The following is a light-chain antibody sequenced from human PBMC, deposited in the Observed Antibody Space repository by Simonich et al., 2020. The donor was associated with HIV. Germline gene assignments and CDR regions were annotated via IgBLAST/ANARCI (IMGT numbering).Light chain of an antibody. CDR2: DAS. V-gene: IGKV3D-20*01. CDR3: QQYNNWPRT. Sequence: EIVLTQSPGTLSLSPGERATLSCRASQSVSSSYLAWYQQKPGLAPRLLIYDASSRATGIPDRFSGSGSGTEFTLTISSMQSEDFAVYYCQQYNNWPRTFGQGTKVEIK. J-gene: IGKJ1*01. CDR1: QSVSSSY.